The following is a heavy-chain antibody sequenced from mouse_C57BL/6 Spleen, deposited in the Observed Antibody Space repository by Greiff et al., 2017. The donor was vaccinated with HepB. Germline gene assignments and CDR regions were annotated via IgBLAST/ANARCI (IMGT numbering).Heavy chain of an antibody. CDR3: ARPYGSRNYAMDD. Sequence: QVQLQQPGAELVRPGSSVKLSCKASGYTFTSYWMHRVKQRPIQGLEWIGNIDPSDSETHYNQKFKDKATLTVDKSSSTAYMQLSSLTSEDSAVYYCARPYGSRNYAMDDWGQGTSVTVSS. J-gene: IGHJ4*01. CDR1: GYTFTSYW. V-gene: IGHV1-52*01. CDR2: IDPSDSET. D-gene: IGHD1-1*01.